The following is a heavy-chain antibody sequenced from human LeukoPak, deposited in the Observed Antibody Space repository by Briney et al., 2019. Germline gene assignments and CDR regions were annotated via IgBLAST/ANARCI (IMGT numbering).Heavy chain of an antibody. CDR3: ARDIYSSGWYPGDY. Sequence: ASVKVSCKASGYTFTGYYMHWVRQAPGQGLEWMGWINPNSGGTNYAQKFQGRVTMTRDTSISTAYMELSRLRSDDTAVYYCARDIYSSGWYPGDYWGQGTLVTVSS. V-gene: IGHV1-2*02. CDR1: GYTFTGYY. D-gene: IGHD6-19*01. CDR2: INPNSGGT. J-gene: IGHJ4*02.